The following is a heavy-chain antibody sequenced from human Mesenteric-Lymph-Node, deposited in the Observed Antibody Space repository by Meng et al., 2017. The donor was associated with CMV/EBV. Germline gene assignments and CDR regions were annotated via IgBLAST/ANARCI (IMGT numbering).Heavy chain of an antibody. Sequence: GLVRVKSPALRSLSWLVVGGSTSNSTDYWTWIRQPPGKGLEWIGSVHHSGTTYYNPSLKGRLTISVDKSANLFSLRLTTVTAADTATYYCARRGNYDSDYSEYWGQGTLVTVSS. V-gene: IGHV4-39*01. CDR1: GGSTSNSTDY. D-gene: IGHD3-22*01. CDR2: VHHSGTT. J-gene: IGHJ4*02. CDR3: ARRGNYDSDYSEY.